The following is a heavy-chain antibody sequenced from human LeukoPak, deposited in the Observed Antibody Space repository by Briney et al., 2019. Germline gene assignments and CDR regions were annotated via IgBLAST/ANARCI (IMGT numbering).Heavy chain of an antibody. CDR1: GFTFSSYW. CDR2: IKQDGSEK. J-gene: IGHJ4*02. D-gene: IGHD1-26*01. V-gene: IGHV3-7*01. Sequence: GGSLRLSCAASGFTFSSYWMSWVRQAPGKGLEWVANIKQDGSEKYYVDSVKGRFTISRDNAKNSLYLQMNSLRDDDTAVYYCARAAGGTSRDYWGQGTLVTVSS. CDR3: ARAAGGTSRDY.